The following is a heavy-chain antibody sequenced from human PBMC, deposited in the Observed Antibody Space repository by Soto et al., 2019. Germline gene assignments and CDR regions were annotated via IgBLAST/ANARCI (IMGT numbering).Heavy chain of an antibody. Sequence: QVNLVQSAAEVKKPGASVTVSCKASGYPFSSYGITWVRQAPGQGLEWMGWTSAFYGNSTYSEKFQGRVTMTIDTSTSTAYMDLTSLKSDDTAVYYCARLVVAGSPLDYWGQGTLVTVS. CDR1: GYPFSSYG. D-gene: IGHD2-15*01. CDR2: TSAFYGNS. CDR3: ARLVVAGSPLDY. V-gene: IGHV1-18*04. J-gene: IGHJ4*02.